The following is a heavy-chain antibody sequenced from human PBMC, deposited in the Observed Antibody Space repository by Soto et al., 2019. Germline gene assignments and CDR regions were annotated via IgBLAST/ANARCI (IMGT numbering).Heavy chain of an antibody. D-gene: IGHD3-22*01. Sequence: PSETLSLTCTVSGDSISSFYWSWIRQPPGKGLEWIGYIYYSGSTNYNPSLKSRVTILVDTSKNQFSLKLSSVTAADTAVYYCARGGYDSRSWFDPWGQGTLVTVSS. J-gene: IGHJ5*02. CDR2: IYYSGST. V-gene: IGHV4-59*01. CDR1: GDSISSFY. CDR3: ARGGYDSRSWFDP.